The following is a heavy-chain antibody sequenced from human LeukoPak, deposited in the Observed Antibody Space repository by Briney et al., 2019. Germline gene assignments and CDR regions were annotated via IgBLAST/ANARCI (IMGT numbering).Heavy chain of an antibody. Sequence: GGSLRLSCAVSGITLSNYGMSWVRQAPGKGLEWVAGIGGSGGRTNYADSVKGRFTISRDSPKNTLYLQMNSLRAEDTAVYFCAKRGVAIRVVLVGFHKEAYYFDSWGQGALVTVSS. CDR3: AKRGVAIRVVLVGFHKEAYYFDS. CDR1: GITLSNYG. D-gene: IGHD3-10*01. CDR2: IGGSGGRT. V-gene: IGHV3-23*01. J-gene: IGHJ4*02.